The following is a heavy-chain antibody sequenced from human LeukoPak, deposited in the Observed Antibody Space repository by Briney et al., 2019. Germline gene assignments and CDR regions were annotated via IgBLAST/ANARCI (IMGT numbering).Heavy chain of an antibody. CDR2: IYSGGST. J-gene: IGHJ4*02. CDR1: GFTVSRNY. D-gene: IGHD3-22*01. V-gene: IGHV3-53*01. CDR3: ARGGDSSGYFPIDY. Sequence: GGSLRLSCSASGFTVSRNYMTWVRQAPGKGLEWVSVIYSGGSTYYADSVKGRFIISRDTSKSTLSLQMNGLRAEDTAVYYCARGGDSSGYFPIDYWGQGILVTVSS.